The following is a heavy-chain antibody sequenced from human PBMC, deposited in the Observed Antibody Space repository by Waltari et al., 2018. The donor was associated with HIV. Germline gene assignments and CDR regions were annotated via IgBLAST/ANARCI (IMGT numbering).Heavy chain of an antibody. V-gene: IGHV1-18*04. CDR1: GFSFTRYA. CDR2: IHTYTGNT. J-gene: IGHJ1*01. Sequence: QVRLVQSGAEVKKPGASVTVSCKASGFSFTRYACSWVRQAPGQGLEWMGWIHTYTGNTDSAENFQGRVTMTRDTFTNTIYMELRTLKSDDSAIYFCVRDLSPMGKSGWYDSWGQGTVVTVSS. D-gene: IGHD6-19*01. CDR3: VRDLSPMGKSGWYDS.